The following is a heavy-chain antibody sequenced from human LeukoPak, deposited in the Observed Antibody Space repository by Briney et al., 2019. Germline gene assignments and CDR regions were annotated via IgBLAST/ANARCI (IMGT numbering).Heavy chain of an antibody. V-gene: IGHV3-23*01. CDR3: ASLRLVSGSYSDFDY. J-gene: IGHJ4*02. CDR1: GFTFSSYA. D-gene: IGHD1-26*01. Sequence: GGSLRLSCAASGFTFSSYAMHWVRHAPGKGLEWVSAISPSGGSTYYADSVKGRFTISRDNSKNTLYLQMNSLRAEDTAVYYCASLRLVSGSYSDFDYWGQGTLVTVSS. CDR2: ISPSGGST.